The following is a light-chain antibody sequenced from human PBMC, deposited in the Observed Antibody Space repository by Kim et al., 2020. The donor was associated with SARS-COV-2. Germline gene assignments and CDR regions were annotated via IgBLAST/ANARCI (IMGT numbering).Light chain of an antibody. CDR1: QTVTGSY. CDR3: QQYGSSPT. CDR2: GSS. J-gene: IGKJ1*01. Sequence: LSPGDPATLSCRASQTVTGSYVAWYQQKPGQAPGLLISGSSRRATGIPDRFSGSGSGTDFTLTISRLEPEDFAVYYCQQYGSSPTFGQGTKVDIK. V-gene: IGKV3-20*01.